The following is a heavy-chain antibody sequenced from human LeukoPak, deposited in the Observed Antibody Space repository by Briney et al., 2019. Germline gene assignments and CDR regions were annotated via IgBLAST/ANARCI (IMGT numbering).Heavy chain of an antibody. CDR2: IRYDGSDK. CDR3: ARSRPHLDY. CDR1: GFTFSSYG. V-gene: IGHV3-30*02. J-gene: IGHJ4*02. D-gene: IGHD6-6*01. Sequence: GGSLRLSCAASGFTFSSYGMHWVRQAPGKGLEWASFIRYDGSDKYYADSVKGRFTVSRDNSKNTLSLQMNSLRAEDTAVYYCARSRPHLDYWGQGTLVTVSS.